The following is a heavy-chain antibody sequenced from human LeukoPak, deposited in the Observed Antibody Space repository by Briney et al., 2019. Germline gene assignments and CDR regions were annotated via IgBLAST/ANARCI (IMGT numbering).Heavy chain of an antibody. CDR3: AKGDHYYGMDV. Sequence: GGSLRLSCAASGFTFSSYGMHRVRQAPGKGLEWVAVISYDGSNKYYADSVKGRFTISRDNSKNTLYLQMNSLRAEDTAVYYCAKGDHYYGMDVWGQGTTVTVSS. J-gene: IGHJ6*02. V-gene: IGHV3-30*18. CDR2: ISYDGSNK. D-gene: IGHD2-21*01. CDR1: GFTFSSYG.